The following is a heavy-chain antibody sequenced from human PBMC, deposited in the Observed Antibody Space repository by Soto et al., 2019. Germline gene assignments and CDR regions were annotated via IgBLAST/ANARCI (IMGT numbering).Heavy chain of an antibody. D-gene: IGHD3-22*01. CDR2: ISISGTTI. J-gene: IGHJ4*02. CDR3: AREDDSGGYRFGL. CDR1: GFIFSAYE. V-gene: IGHV3-48*03. Sequence: PGGSLRLSCAASGFIFSAYEMIWVRQAPGKGLEWISYISISGTTIYYADSVKGRFTISRDNAKNSLYLQMNSLWDEDTAVYYCAREDDSGGYRFGLWGQGTLVTVSS.